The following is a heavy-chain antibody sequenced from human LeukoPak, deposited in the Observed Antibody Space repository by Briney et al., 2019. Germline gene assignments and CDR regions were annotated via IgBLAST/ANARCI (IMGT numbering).Heavy chain of an antibody. J-gene: IGHJ4*02. CDR1: GFTFSSYG. V-gene: IGHV3-30*18. CDR2: ISYDGTNK. D-gene: IGHD3-10*01. Sequence: QPGGSLRLSCAASGFTFSSYGMHWVRQAPGKGLKWVAVISYDGTNKNYIDSVKGRFTISRDNSKNTMYLQMNTLSAEDTAVYYCAKGMAPYGSGSLFDYWGQGTLVTVSS. CDR3: AKGMAPYGSGSLFDY.